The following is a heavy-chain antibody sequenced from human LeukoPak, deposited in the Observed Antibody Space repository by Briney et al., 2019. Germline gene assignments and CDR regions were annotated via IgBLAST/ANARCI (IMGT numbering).Heavy chain of an antibody. D-gene: IGHD5-24*01. CDR1: GYSFTSYW. CDR2: IYPGDSDT. J-gene: IGHJ3*02. V-gene: IGHV5-51*01. Sequence: GESLQISFKVSGYSFTSYWIGWVRPMPGKGLEWMGIIYPGDSDTRYSPSFQGQVTISADKSISTAYLQWSSLKASDTAIYYCARRDGYGAYDIWGQGTMVTVSS. CDR3: ARRDGYGAYDI.